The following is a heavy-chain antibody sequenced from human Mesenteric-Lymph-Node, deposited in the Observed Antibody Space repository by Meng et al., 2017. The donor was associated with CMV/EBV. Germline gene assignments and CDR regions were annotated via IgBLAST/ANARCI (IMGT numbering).Heavy chain of an antibody. J-gene: IGHJ5*02. D-gene: IGHD6-13*01. CDR3: ARGGYSSSWSRANWFDP. CDR2: ISSSGSTI. CDR1: GFTFSSYE. Sequence: GESLKISCAASGFTFSSYEMNWVRQAPGKGLEWVSYISSSGSTIYYADSVKGRFTISRDNAKNSLYLQMNSLRAEDTAVYYCARGGYSSSWSRANWFDPWGQGTLVTVSS. V-gene: IGHV3-48*03.